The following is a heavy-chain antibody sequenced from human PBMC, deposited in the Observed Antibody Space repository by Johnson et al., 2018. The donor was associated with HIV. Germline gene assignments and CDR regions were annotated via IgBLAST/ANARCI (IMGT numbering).Heavy chain of an antibody. CDR1: GFTFNDYY. CDR3: ARGWLFLDAFDI. D-gene: IGHD3-9*01. Sequence: QEQLVESGGGVVQPGGSLRLSCAASGFTFNDYYMSWIRQAPGKGLEWLSYISSSGSTIYYADSVKGRFTISRDNAKNSLYLQVNSLRAEDTAVYYCARGWLFLDAFDIWGQGTMVTVSS. J-gene: IGHJ3*02. V-gene: IGHV3-11*04. CDR2: ISSSGSTI.